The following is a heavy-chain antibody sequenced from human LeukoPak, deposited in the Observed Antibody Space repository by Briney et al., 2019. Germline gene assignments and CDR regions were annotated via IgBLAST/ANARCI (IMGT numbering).Heavy chain of an antibody. Sequence: GSSVKVSCKASGGTFSSYAISWVRQAPGQGLEWMGGIIPIFGTANYAQKFRGRVTITADESTSTAYVELSSLRSEDTAVYYCARDSSEFRSLLFHWGQGTLVTVSS. CDR1: GGTFSSYA. J-gene: IGHJ1*01. D-gene: IGHD1-14*01. V-gene: IGHV1-69*01. CDR3: ARDSSEFRSLLFH. CDR2: IIPIFGTA.